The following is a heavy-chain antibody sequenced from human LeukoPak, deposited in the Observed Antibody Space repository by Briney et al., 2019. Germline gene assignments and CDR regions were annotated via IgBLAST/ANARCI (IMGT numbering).Heavy chain of an antibody. J-gene: IGHJ4*02. CDR1: GYTFTGYY. V-gene: IGHV1-2*02. CDR3: ARGPRVTSIYYFDY. Sequence: ASVKVSCKASGYTFTGYYMHWVRQAPGQGLEWMGWINPNSGGTNYAQKFQGRATMTRDTSISTAYMELSRLRSDDTAVYYCARGPRVTSIYYFDYWGQGTLVTVSS. CDR2: INPNSGGT. D-gene: IGHD2-2*01.